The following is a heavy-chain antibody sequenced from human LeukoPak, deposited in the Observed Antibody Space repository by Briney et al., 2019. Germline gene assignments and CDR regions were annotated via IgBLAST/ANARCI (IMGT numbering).Heavy chain of an antibody. D-gene: IGHD2-21*02. Sequence: SETLSLTCAVYGGSFSGYYWSWIRQPPGKGLEWIGEINHSGSTNYSPSLKSRVTISVDTSKNQFSLKLSSVTAADTAVYYCARGPAVVTAYNWFDPWGQGTLVTVSS. J-gene: IGHJ5*02. CDR2: INHSGST. CDR3: ARGPAVVTAYNWFDP. CDR1: GGSFSGYY. V-gene: IGHV4-34*01.